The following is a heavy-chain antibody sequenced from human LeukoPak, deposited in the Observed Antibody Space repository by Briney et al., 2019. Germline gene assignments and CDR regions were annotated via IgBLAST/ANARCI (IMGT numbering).Heavy chain of an antibody. J-gene: IGHJ6*03. CDR3: ARVVGLTGYSSSWYSGYYYYMDV. CDR1: GGTFSSYA. Sequence: ASVKVSCKASGGTFSSYAISWVRQAPGQGLEWMGGIIPIFGTTNCAQKFQDRVTITADKSTSTAYMELSSLRSEDTAVYYCARVVGLTGYSSSWYSGYYYYMDVWGKGTTVTVSS. V-gene: IGHV1-69*06. D-gene: IGHD6-13*01. CDR2: IIPIFGTT.